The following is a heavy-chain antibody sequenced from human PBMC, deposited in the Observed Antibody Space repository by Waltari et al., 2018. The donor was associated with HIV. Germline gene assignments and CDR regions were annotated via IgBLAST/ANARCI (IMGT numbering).Heavy chain of an antibody. J-gene: IGHJ6*02. D-gene: IGHD6-6*01. CDR2: IYYSGST. Sequence: QVQLQESGPGLVKPSQTLSLSCTVSGGAISSAAYYWNWTRKHPGVGLEWIGYIYYSGSTYYTPSLKRRVTISLETAKNQLSLKLTSLTAADTSGYYCARDDGYSSTSDAIDVWGQGTTVTVSS. V-gene: IGHV4-31*03. CDR3: ARDDGYSSTSDAIDV. CDR1: GGAISSAAYY.